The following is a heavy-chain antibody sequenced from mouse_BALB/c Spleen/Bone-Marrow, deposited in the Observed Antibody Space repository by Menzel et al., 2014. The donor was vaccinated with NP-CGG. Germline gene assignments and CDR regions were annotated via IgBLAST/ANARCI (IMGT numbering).Heavy chain of an antibody. J-gene: IGHJ3*01. D-gene: IGHD1-1*01. CDR1: GFAFSSYD. CDR3: ARQILRGFFY. CDR2: ISSGGGST. Sequence: QLVESGGGLVKRGGSLKLSCAASGFAFSSYDMSWVRQTPEKRLEWVAYISSGGGSTYYSDTVKGRFTISRDNAKNTLYLQVSSLKSEDTAMYYCARQILRGFFYWSQGPLVTVSA. V-gene: IGHV5-12-1*01.